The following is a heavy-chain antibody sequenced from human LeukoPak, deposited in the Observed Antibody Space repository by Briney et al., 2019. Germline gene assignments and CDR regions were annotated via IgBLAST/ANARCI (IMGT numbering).Heavy chain of an antibody. CDR3: ARRFMSCSGGSCYPYYFDY. D-gene: IGHD2-15*01. V-gene: IGHV5-51*01. J-gene: IGHJ4*02. CDR1: GYSFTSYW. CDR2: IYPGDSDT. Sequence: GESLKISCKGSGYSFTSYWIGWVRQMPGKGLEWMGSIYPGDSDTRYSPSFQGQVTISTDKSISTAYLQWSSLKASDTAMYYCARRFMSCSGGSCYPYYFDYWGQGTLVTVSS.